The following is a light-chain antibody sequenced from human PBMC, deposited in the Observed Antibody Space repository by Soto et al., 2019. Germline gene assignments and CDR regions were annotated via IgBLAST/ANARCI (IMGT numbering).Light chain of an antibody. CDR2: DAS. V-gene: IGKV3-15*01. Sequence: EIVMTQSPATLSVSPGERATLSCRASQSVSSNLAWYQQKPGQTPRLLIYDASTRATGVPARFSGSGSGTEFTLTISALQSEDFVVYYCQQYNNFFTFGGGTKVEIK. J-gene: IGKJ4*01. CDR1: QSVSSN. CDR3: QQYNNFFT.